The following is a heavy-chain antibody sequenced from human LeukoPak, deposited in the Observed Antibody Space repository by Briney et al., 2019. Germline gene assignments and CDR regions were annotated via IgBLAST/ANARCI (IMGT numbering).Heavy chain of an antibody. CDR3: AKGVGWFPS. V-gene: IGHV3-23*01. CDR2: ISDSGSET. J-gene: IGHJ5*02. CDR1: GLTFNSYA. Sequence: QAGGSLRLSCAASGLTFNSYAMSWVRQAPGKGLEWVSVISDSGSETFYADSVKGRFTISRDNSKNTLYLQINSLRAEDTAIYYCAKGVGWFPSWGQGTLVTVSS. D-gene: IGHD3-10*01.